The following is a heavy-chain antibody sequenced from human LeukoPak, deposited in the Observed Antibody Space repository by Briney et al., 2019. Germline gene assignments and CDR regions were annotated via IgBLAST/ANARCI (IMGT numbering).Heavy chain of an antibody. CDR2: IKQDGSEK. V-gene: IGHV3-7*01. D-gene: IGHD3-22*01. CDR3: ARDFNYYDISRGVFDY. J-gene: IGHJ4*02. Sequence: GGSLRLSCAASGFTFSSYWMSWVRQAPGKGLEWVANIKQDGSEKYYVDSVKGRFTISRDNAKNSLYLQMNSLRAEDTAVYYCARDFNYYDISRGVFDYWGQGTLVTVSS. CDR1: GFTFSSYW.